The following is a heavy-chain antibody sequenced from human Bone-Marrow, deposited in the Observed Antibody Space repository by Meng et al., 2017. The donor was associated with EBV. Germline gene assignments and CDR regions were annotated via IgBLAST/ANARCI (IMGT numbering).Heavy chain of an antibody. V-gene: IGHV1-2*06. J-gene: IGHJ4*02. CDR1: GYTFIGSF. Sequence: HVQLVQYGDEMKQRGASVRVSCKASGYTFIGSFMHWVRESPGQGLEWVGRINPKTGDSDLSPKFRGRVSLTRDTSTGTAYMDFSSLQSADTAVYFCATPLETTMAPDHWGQGTLVTVSS. CDR3: ATPLETTMAPDH. D-gene: IGHD5-18*01. CDR2: INPKTGDS.